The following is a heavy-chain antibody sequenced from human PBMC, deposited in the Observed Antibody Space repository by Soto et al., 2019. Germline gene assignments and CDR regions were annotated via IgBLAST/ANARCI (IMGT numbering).Heavy chain of an antibody. CDR3: ARVHYGDYGYGMDV. J-gene: IGHJ6*02. CDR1: GGSISSGGYS. D-gene: IGHD4-17*01. Sequence: QLQLQESGSGLVKPSQTLSLTCAVSGGSISSGGYSWTWIRQPPGKGLEWIGYIYHSGSAYYNPSLTSRVTISVDRSKNQFSLKLSSVTAADTAVYYCARVHYGDYGYGMDVWGQGTTVTVSS. V-gene: IGHV4-30-2*01. CDR2: IYHSGSA.